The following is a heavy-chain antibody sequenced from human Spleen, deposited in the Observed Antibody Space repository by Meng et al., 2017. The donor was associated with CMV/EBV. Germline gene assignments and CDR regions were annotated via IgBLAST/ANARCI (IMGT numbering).Heavy chain of an antibody. J-gene: IGHJ6*02. V-gene: IGHV3-23*01. Sequence: GESLKISCAASGFTFSSYAMSWVRQAPGKGLEWVSALSGSGGSTYYADSVKGRFTISRDNSKNTLCLQMNSLRAEDTAVYYCAKVRGYCSSTSCYGYYYGMDVWGQGTTVTVSS. CDR3: AKVRGYCSSTSCYGYYYGMDV. CDR2: LSGSGGST. D-gene: IGHD2-2*01. CDR1: GFTFSSYA.